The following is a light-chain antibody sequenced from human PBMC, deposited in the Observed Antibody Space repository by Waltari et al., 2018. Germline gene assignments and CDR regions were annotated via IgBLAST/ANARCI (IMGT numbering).Light chain of an antibody. CDR1: PSHRSFSHY. CDR2: STN. J-gene: IGLJ3*02. V-gene: IGLV8-61*01. CDR3: VLYMGSDIL. Sequence: QPVLTQHPSSPFSTGALVQPPSCFHPSHRSFSHYPSGYQQTPGQPRRALIYSTNTRSSGVADRFSGSILGNKAALTITGAQADDECDIYCVLYMGSDILFGGGTKLTVL.